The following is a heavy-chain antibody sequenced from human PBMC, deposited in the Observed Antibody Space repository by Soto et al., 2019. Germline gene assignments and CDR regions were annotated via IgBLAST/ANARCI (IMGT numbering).Heavy chain of an antibody. CDR1: GFTCSSYD. J-gene: IGHJ3*02. Sequence: GGSLRLSCAASGFTCSSYDMSWVRQAPGKGLEWVSTILVGGSTHYPDSVKVRFTISRDNSKNTVFLQMNSLTAGDTAVYYCAKATATGGGAFDICGQGTVVTVSS. D-gene: IGHD2-8*02. CDR3: AKATATGGGAFDI. V-gene: IGHV3-23*01. CDR2: ILVGGST.